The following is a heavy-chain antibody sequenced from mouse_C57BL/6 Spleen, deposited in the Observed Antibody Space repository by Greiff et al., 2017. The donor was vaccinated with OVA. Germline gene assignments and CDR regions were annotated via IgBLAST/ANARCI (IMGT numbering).Heavy chain of an antibody. D-gene: IGHD2-5*01. V-gene: IGHV1-52*01. Sequence: QVQLKQPGAELVRPGSSVKLSCKASGYTFTSYWMHWVKQRPIQGLEWIGNIDPSDSETHYNQKFKDKATLTVDKSYSKANMQLSSLTSEDSAVYYGERGAYYSNYESVDYWGQGTTLTVSS. CDR2: IDPSDSET. CDR1: GYTFTSYW. CDR3: ERGAYYSNYESVDY. J-gene: IGHJ2*01.